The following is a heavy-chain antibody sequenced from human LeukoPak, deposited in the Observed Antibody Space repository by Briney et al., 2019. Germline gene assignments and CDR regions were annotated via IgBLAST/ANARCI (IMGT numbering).Heavy chain of an antibody. D-gene: IGHD6-19*01. J-gene: IGHJ4*02. CDR1: AFTFSSYW. V-gene: IGHV3-7*03. CDR3: ARYSSACSSFHY. CDR2: IKQDGSEK. Sequence: GGSLRLSCAASAFTFSSYWMSWVRQAPGKGLEWVANIKQDGSEKYYVDSVKGRFTISRDNAKNSLYLQMNSVRAVDTAVYYCARYSSACSSFHYWAQGPLVPFSS.